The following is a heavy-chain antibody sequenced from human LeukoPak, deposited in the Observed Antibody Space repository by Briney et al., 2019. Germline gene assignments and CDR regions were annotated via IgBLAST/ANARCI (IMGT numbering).Heavy chain of an antibody. D-gene: IGHD3-10*01. Sequence: PSETLSLTCTVSGGSLSSSSYYWGWIRQPPGKGLEWIGSIYYSGSTYYNPSLKSRVTISVDTSKNQFSLKLSSVTAADTAVYYCARVRFGELIDYWGRGTLVTVSS. J-gene: IGHJ4*02. V-gene: IGHV4-39*07. CDR1: GGSLSSSSYY. CDR2: IYYSGST. CDR3: ARVRFGELIDY.